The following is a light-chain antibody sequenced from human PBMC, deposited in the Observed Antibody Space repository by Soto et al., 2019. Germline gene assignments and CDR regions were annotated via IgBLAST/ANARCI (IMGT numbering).Light chain of an antibody. CDR2: KAS. J-gene: IGKJ4*01. CDR3: QQYNSYPLT. Sequence: DIQMTQSPSTRSASVGDRVTITCRASQSISSWLAWYQQKPGKAPNLLIYKASSLESGVPSRFSGSGSGTELTLTISSLQPDDFATYYCQQYNSYPLTFGGGTKVEIK. CDR1: QSISSW. V-gene: IGKV1-5*03.